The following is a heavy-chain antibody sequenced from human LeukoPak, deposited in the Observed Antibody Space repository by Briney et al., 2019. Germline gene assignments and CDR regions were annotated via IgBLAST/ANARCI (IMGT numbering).Heavy chain of an antibody. CDR1: GFTFSDYV. V-gene: IGHV3-21*01. CDR3: ARDKFGGTDY. Sequence: GGSLRLSCVASGFTFSDYVMHWVRQAPGKGLGWVSSVNGYDNFINYADSVTGRFTVSRDNAKNSVYLQMKSLRTEDTAVYYCARDKFGGTDYWGQGTLVTVSS. D-gene: IGHD3-16*01. J-gene: IGHJ4*02. CDR2: VNGYDNFI.